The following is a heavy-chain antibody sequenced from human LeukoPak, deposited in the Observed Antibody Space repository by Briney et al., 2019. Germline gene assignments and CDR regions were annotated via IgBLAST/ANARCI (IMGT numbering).Heavy chain of an antibody. D-gene: IGHD3-10*01. CDR3: AKDIGGYYSPSFDY. Sequence: GGSLRLSCVGSGFSFSNYWMSWVRQAPGKGLEWVSGISWNSGSIGYADSVKGRFTISRDNAKNSLYLQMNSLRAEDTALYYCAKDIGGYYSPSFDYWGQGTLVTVSS. J-gene: IGHJ4*02. V-gene: IGHV3-9*01. CDR1: GFSFSNYW. CDR2: ISWNSGSI.